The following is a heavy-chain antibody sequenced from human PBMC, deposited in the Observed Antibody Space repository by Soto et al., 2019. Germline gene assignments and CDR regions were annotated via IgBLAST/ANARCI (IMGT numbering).Heavy chain of an antibody. V-gene: IGHV4-34*01. Sequence: QVHLQQCGAGLLKPSETLSLTCAVNGGAFNVYYWTWIRQSPGKGRQWIGEINHSGTVDYNPSLKSRVTFSIDTSKKQFSLTLTSVTAADTAVYYCARAGAALVRGSIGGFDYWGQGTLVTVSS. CDR2: INHSGTV. J-gene: IGHJ4*02. CDR1: GGAFNVYY. CDR3: ARAGAALVRGSIGGFDY. D-gene: IGHD3-10*01.